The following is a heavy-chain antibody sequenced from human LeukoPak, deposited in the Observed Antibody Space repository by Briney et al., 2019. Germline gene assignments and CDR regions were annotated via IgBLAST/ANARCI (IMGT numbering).Heavy chain of an antibody. D-gene: IGHD6-13*01. CDR3: ARLGSSWSSDY. V-gene: IGHV3-33*01. J-gene: IGHJ4*02. CDR2: IWYDGRKQ. CDR1: GFTFSSYG. Sequence: GGSLRLSCAASGFTFSSYGMHWVRQAPGKGLEWVALIWYDGRKQFYADSVKGRFTISRDDSSNTLFLQMNGLRAEDTAVYYCARLGSSWSSDYWGQRTLVTVSS.